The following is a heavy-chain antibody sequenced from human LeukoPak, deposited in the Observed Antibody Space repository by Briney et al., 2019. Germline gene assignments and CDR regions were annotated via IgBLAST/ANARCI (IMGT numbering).Heavy chain of an antibody. D-gene: IGHD6-13*01. CDR1: GGSISDYY. J-gene: IGHJ5*02. V-gene: IGHV4-34*01. Sequence: PSETLSLTCTVSGGSISDYYWSWIRQPPGKGLEWIGEINHSGSTNYNPSLKSRVTISVDTSKNQFSLKLSSVTAADTAVYYCARERVAAAGHHSWFDPWGQGTLVTVSS. CDR2: INHSGST. CDR3: ARERVAAAGHHSWFDP.